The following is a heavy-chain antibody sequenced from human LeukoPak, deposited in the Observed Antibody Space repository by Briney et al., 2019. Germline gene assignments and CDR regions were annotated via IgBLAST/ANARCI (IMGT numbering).Heavy chain of an antibody. CDR3: ARPSSSGNHYY. CDR1: GGSISSYY. V-gene: IGHV4-59*08. Sequence: SETLSLTCTVSGGSISSYYWSWIRQPPGKGLEWIGSIYYSGSPSYNPSLKSRVTISVDTSKNQLSLKLSSVTAADTAVYYCARPSSSGNHYYWGEGTLASVS. D-gene: IGHD1-26*01. CDR2: IYYSGSP. J-gene: IGHJ4*02.